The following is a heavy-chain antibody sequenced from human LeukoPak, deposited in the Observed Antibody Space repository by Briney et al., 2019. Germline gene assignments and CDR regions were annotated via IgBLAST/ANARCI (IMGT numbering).Heavy chain of an antibody. CDR3: ARDEHCSGGSCYSSNWFDP. D-gene: IGHD2-15*01. J-gene: IGHJ5*02. CDR2: INPNGGGT. V-gene: IGHV1-2*02. Sequence: ASVKLSCKASTYTFSGYYMHWVRQAPGQGLEWMGWINPNGGGTNYAQKFQGRVTMTRDTSISTAYMELSRLRSDDTAVYYCARDEHCSGGSCYSSNWFDPWGQGTLVTVSS. CDR1: TYTFSGYY.